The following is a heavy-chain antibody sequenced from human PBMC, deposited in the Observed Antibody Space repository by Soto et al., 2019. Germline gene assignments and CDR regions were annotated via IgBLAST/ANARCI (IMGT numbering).Heavy chain of an antibody. D-gene: IGHD2-15*01. V-gene: IGHV3-30-3*01. CDR3: ASHGTCSGGSCYYFLAFDI. J-gene: IGHJ3*02. Sequence: WWSLRLSCSASVFTFSSYAMHWFRQAPGKGLEWVAVISYDGSNKYYADSVKGRFTISRDNSKNTLYLQMNSLRAEDTAVYYCASHGTCSGGSCYYFLAFDIWGQGTMVTVSS. CDR2: ISYDGSNK. CDR1: VFTFSSYA.